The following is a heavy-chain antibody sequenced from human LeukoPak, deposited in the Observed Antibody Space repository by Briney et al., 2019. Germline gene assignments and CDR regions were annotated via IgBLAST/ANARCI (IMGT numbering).Heavy chain of an antibody. J-gene: IGHJ4*02. CDR2: INHSGNT. CDR1: GGSFGGYY. V-gene: IGHV4-34*01. D-gene: IGHD2-21*02. Sequence: KLSEPLSFPCAVYGGSFGGYYWSWIRQPPGKGLEWIGEINHSGNTNYNPSLKSRVTISVDTSKIQFSLRLYSVTAADTAVYYCARRTCGGDCYSIDYWGQGTLVTVSS. CDR3: ARRTCGGDCYSIDY.